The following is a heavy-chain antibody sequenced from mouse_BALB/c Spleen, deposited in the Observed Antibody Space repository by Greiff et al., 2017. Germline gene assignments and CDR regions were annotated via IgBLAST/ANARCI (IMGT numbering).Heavy chain of an antibody. V-gene: IGHV5-17*02. CDR1: GFTFSSFG. D-gene: IGHD2-5*01. Sequence: EVKLVEPGGGLVQPGGSRKFSCAASGFTFSSFGMHWVRQAPEKGLEWVAYISSGSSTIYYADTVKGRFTISRDNPKNTLFLQMTSLRSEDTAMYYCARGSNHWYFDVWGAGTTVTVSS. J-gene: IGHJ1*01. CDR2: ISSGSSTI. CDR3: ARGSNHWYFDV.